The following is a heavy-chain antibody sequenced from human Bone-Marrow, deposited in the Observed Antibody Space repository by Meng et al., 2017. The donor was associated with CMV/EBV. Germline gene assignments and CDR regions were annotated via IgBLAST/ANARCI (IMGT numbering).Heavy chain of an antibody. CDR3: ARVVGYSSSEAAGASPAETPFDY. CDR1: GFTFSSYW. D-gene: IGHD6-6*01. J-gene: IGHJ4*02. Sequence: GESLKISCAASGFTFSSYWMHWVRQAPGKGLEWVAVISYDGSNKYYADSVKGRFTISRDNSKNTLYLQMNSLRAEDTAVYYCARVVGYSSSEAAGASPAETPFDYWGQGTLVTVSS. V-gene: IGHV3-30*03. CDR2: ISYDGSNK.